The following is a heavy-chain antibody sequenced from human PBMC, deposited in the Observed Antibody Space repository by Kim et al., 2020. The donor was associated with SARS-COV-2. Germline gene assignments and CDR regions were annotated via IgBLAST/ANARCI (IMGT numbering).Heavy chain of an antibody. Sequence: GGSLRRSCAASGFTFSSYWMHWVRQAPGKGLVWVSRINSDGSSTSYADSVKGRFTISRDNAKNTLYLQMNSLRAEDTAVYYCARDLRARYFDWLSEETLDYWGQGTLVTVSS. CDR1: GFTFSSYW. D-gene: IGHD3-9*01. J-gene: IGHJ4*02. CDR2: INSDGSST. V-gene: IGHV3-74*01. CDR3: ARDLRARYFDWLSEETLDY.